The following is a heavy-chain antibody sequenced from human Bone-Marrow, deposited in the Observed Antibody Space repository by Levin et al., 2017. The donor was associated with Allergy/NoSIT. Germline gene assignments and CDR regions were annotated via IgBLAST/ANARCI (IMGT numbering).Heavy chain of an antibody. CDR3: ARGDRITMIVVVITTPNYYGMDV. CDR1: GYTFTGYY. V-gene: IGHV1-2*06. Sequence: ASVKVSCKASGYTFTGYYMHWVRQAPGQGLEWMGRINPNSGGTNYAQKFQGRVTMTRDTSISTAYMELSRLRSDDTAVYYCARGDRITMIVVVITTPNYYGMDVWGQGTTVTVSS. J-gene: IGHJ6*02. CDR2: INPNSGGT. D-gene: IGHD3-22*01.